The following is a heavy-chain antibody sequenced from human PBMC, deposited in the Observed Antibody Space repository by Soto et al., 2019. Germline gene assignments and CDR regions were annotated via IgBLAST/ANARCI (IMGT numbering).Heavy chain of an antibody. D-gene: IGHD2-2*01. Sequence: QVQLVQSGADVKKPGSSVKVSCKASGGTFSSYTISWVRQAPGQGLEWMGRIIPILGIANYAQKFQGRVTITADKSTSTAYMELSSLRSEDTAVYSCARDRTVPFFDYWGQGTLVTVSS. CDR3: ARDRTVPFFDY. J-gene: IGHJ4*02. V-gene: IGHV1-69*08. CDR2: IIPILGIA. CDR1: GGTFSSYT.